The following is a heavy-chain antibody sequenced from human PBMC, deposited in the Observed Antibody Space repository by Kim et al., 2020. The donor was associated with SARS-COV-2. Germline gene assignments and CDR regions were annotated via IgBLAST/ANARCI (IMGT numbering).Heavy chain of an antibody. J-gene: IGHJ4*02. V-gene: IGHV3-23*01. Sequence: GGSLRLSCAASGFTFSSYAMSWVRQAPGKGLEWVSAISGSGGSTYYADSVKGRFTISRDNSKNTLYLQMNSLRAEDTAVYYCAKDLGYCSSTSCYAALFLDYWGQGTLVTVSS. CDR2: ISGSGGST. CDR1: GFTFSSYA. D-gene: IGHD2-2*01. CDR3: AKDLGYCSSTSCYAALFLDY.